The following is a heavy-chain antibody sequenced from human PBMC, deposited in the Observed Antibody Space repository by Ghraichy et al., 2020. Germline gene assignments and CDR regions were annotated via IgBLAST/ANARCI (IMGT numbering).Heavy chain of an antibody. Sequence: GSLSLTCTVSGGSINSSSYYWGWIRQPPGQGLEWIGNIYYSGSTYYNPSLKSRVTISADTPKNQFSLKLSSVTAADTAVYYCATKVGASPYDYWGQGTLVTVSS. V-gene: IGHV4-39*01. D-gene: IGHD1-26*01. CDR3: ATKVGASPYDY. J-gene: IGHJ4*02. CDR1: GGSINSSSYY. CDR2: IYYSGST.